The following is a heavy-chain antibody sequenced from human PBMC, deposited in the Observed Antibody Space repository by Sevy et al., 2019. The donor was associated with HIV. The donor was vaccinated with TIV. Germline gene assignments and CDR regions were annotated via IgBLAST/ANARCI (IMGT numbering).Heavy chain of an antibody. J-gene: IGHJ3*02. CDR2: IYTSGST. CDR3: ARAPRITMIVVAGNAFDI. V-gene: IGHV4-61*02. D-gene: IGHD3-22*01. Sequence: SETLSLTCTVSGGSISSGSYYWSWIRQPAGKGLEWIGRIYTSGSTNYNPSLKSRVTMSVDTSKNQFPLKLSSVTAADTAVYYCARAPRITMIVVAGNAFDIWGQGTMVTVSS. CDR1: GGSISSGSYY.